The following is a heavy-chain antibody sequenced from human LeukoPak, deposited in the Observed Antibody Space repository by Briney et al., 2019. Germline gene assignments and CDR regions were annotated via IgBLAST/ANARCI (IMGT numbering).Heavy chain of an antibody. CDR1: GYSISSGYY. J-gene: IGHJ5*02. D-gene: IGHD5-24*01. V-gene: IGHV4-38-2*02. CDR3: ARDSWRWLQQPDEHNWFDP. CDR2: IYHSGNT. Sequence: PSETLSLTCTVSGYSISSGYYWGWIRQPPGKGLEWIGSIYHSGNTYYNPSLKSRVTISVDTSKNQFSLKLRSVTAADTAVYYCARDSWRWLQQPDEHNWFDPWGQGTLVTVSS.